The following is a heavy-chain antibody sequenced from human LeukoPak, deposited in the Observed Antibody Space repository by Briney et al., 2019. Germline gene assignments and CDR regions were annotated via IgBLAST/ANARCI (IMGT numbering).Heavy chain of an antibody. D-gene: IGHD3-22*01. J-gene: IGHJ4*02. CDR2: IIGSGATT. CDR1: GFTFNSYA. V-gene: IGHV3-23*01. Sequence: GGSLRLSCAASGFTFNSYALSWVRQAPGKGLEWVSAIIGSGATTYYADSVRGRFTISRDNSKSTVFLQMNDLRADDTAVYYCAKLGCVTTTCYWGQGTLVTVSS. CDR3: AKLGCVTTTCY.